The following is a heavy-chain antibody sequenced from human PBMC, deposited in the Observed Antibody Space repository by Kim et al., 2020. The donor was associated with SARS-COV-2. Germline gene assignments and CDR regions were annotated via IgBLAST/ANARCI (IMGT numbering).Heavy chain of an antibody. CDR2: IYTSGST. V-gene: IGHV4-4*07. D-gene: IGHD6-13*01. CDR1: GGSISSYY. J-gene: IGHJ4*02. CDR3: ARGHHYSSSWYFDY. Sequence: SETLSLTCTVSGGSISSYYWSWIRQPAGKGLEWIGRIYTSGSTNYNPSLKSRVTMSVDTSKNQFSLTLSSVTAADTAVYYCARGHHYSSSWYFDYWGQGTLVTVSS.